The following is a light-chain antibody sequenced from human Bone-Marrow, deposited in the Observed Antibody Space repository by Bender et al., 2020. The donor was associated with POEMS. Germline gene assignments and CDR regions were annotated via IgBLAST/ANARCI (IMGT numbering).Light chain of an antibody. CDR2: GYN. CDR1: SSNTGSGYD. Sequence: QSVLTQPPSVSGAPGQRVTISCTGSSSNTGSGYDINWYQHLPGTAPKLLIYGYNNRPSGVPDRFSGSKSGNTASLTVSGLQVEDEANYYCSSYAGSNTLVFGGGTKLTVL. CDR3: SSYAGSNTLV. J-gene: IGLJ3*02. V-gene: IGLV1-40*01.